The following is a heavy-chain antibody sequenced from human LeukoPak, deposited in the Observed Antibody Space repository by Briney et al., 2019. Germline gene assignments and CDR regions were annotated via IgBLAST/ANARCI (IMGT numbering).Heavy chain of an antibody. CDR3: ARWLYGSGSCYFDY. CDR1: GGSISSSSYY. D-gene: IGHD3-10*01. Sequence: SETLSLTCTVSGGSISSSSYYWGCIRQPPGEGLECIGSIYYSGSTYYNPSLKSRVTISVDTSKNQFSLKLNSVTAADTAVYYCARWLYGSGSCYFDYWGQGTLVTVSS. J-gene: IGHJ4*02. V-gene: IGHV4-39*07. CDR2: IYYSGST.